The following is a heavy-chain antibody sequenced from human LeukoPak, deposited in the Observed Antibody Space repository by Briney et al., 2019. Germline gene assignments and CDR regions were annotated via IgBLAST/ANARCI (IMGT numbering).Heavy chain of an antibody. D-gene: IGHD2-8*01. J-gene: IGHJ3*02. Sequence: GGSLRLSCAASGFTFSGYWMNWVRQAPGKGLEWVSYISSSGSTIYYADSVKGRFTISRDNAKNSLYLQMNSLRAEDTAVYYCARDGLRYCTNGVCSDAFDIWGQGTMVTVSS. V-gene: IGHV3-48*04. CDR3: ARDGLRYCTNGVCSDAFDI. CDR2: ISSSGSTI. CDR1: GFTFSGYW.